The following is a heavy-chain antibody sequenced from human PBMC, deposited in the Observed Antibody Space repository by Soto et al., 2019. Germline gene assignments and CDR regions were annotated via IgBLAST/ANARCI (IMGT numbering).Heavy chain of an antibody. CDR2: INHSGST. J-gene: IGHJ6*02. CDR1: GVSFSGYY. CDR3: ARGRGYSSSWYRASYYYGMDV. Sequence: PSETLSLTCAVYGVSFSGYYWSWIRQPPGKGLEWIGEINHSGSTNYNPSLKSRVTISVDTSKNQFSLKLSSVTAADTAVYYCARGRGYSSSWYRASYYYGMDVWGQGTTVTVSS. D-gene: IGHD6-13*01. V-gene: IGHV4-34*01.